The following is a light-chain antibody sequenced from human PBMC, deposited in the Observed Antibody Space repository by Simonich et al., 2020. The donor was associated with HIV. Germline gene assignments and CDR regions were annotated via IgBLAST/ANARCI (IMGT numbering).Light chain of an antibody. V-gene: IGKV1-39*01. CDR3: QQSYSTPYT. Sequence: DIQMTPSPSSLAASVGDRVTITCRASQSISSYLNWYQQKPGKAPKLLIYAASSLQSGVPSRFSGSVSGTDFTLTIISLQPEDFATYYCQQSYSTPYTFGQGTKLEIK. CDR1: QSISSY. CDR2: AAS. J-gene: IGKJ2*01.